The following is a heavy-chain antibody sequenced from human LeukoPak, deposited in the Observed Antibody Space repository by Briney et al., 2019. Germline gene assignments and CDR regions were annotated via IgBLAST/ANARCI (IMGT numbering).Heavy chain of an antibody. V-gene: IGHV4-34*01. CDR2: INHSGST. D-gene: IGHD3-10*01. Sequence: SETLSLTCAVYGGSFSDNYWSWIRQSPGKGLEWIGDINHSGSTNYNPSLKSRVTISVDTSKNQFSLKLSSVTAADTAVYYCAKSYGSGKRNYYYMDVWGKGTTVTISS. CDR3: AKSYGSGKRNYYYMDV. J-gene: IGHJ6*03. CDR1: GGSFSDNY.